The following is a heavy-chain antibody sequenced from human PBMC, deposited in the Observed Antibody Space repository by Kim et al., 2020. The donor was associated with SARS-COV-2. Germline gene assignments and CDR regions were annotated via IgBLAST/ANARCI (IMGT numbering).Heavy chain of an antibody. CDR2: IRSKANSYAT. D-gene: IGHD3-9*01. CDR3: TRRRSEYDILTGYLYYGMDV. J-gene: IGHJ6*02. V-gene: IGHV3-73*01. Sequence: GGSLRLSCAASGFTFSGSAMHWVRQASGKGLEWVGRIRSKANSYATAYAASGKGRFTTSRDDSKNTAYLQMNSLKTEDTAVYYCTRRRSEYDILTGYLYYGMDVWGQGTTVTVSS. CDR1: GFTFSGSA.